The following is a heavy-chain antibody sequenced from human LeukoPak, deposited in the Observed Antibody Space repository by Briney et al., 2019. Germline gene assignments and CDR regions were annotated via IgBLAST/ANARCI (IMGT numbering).Heavy chain of an antibody. J-gene: IGHJ4*02. Sequence: GGSLRLSCAASGFTFSSYGMHWVRQAPGKGLEWVAFIRYDGSNKYYADSVKGRFTISRDNSKNTLYLQMNSLRAEDTAIYYCGKGKAVVGAAGPDYWGQGTLVTVSS. CDR1: GFTFSSYG. CDR2: IRYDGSNK. D-gene: IGHD2-15*01. V-gene: IGHV3-30*02. CDR3: GKGKAVVGAAGPDY.